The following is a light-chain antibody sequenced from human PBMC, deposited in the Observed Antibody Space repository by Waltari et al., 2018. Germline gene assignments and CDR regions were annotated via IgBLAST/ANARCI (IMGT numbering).Light chain of an antibody. V-gene: IGKV4-1*01. Sequence: DIVMTQSPDSLSVSLGERATINCKSSPTILYNTNNKNYLAWYQQKPRRPPKLLIYWASTRESGVPGRFSGSGSGTDFTLTISSLQAEDVAVYYCHQYYTTPITFGQGTRLEIK. CDR2: WAS. CDR1: PTILYNTNNKNY. J-gene: IGKJ5*01. CDR3: HQYYTTPIT.